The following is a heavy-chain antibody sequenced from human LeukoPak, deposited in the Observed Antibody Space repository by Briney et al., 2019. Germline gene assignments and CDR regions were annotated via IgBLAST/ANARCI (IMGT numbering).Heavy chain of an antibody. V-gene: IGHV3-9*01. CDR2: ISWNSGSI. CDR3: ARELPSIGKAFDI. J-gene: IGHJ3*02. D-gene: IGHD6-6*01. Sequence: GGSLRLSCAASGFTFDDYAMHWVRQAPGKGLERVSGISWNSGSIGYADSVKGRFTISRDNAKNSLYLQMNSLRAEDTAVYYCARELPSIGKAFDIWGQGTMVTVSS. CDR1: GFTFDDYA.